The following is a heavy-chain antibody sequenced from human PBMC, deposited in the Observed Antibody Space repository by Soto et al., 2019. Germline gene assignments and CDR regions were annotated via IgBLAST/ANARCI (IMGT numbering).Heavy chain of an antibody. CDR3: ARGRDGAKNYFDY. J-gene: IGHJ4*02. CDR2: INHSGST. V-gene: IGHV4-34*01. Sequence: QVQLQQWGAGLLKPSETLSLTCAVYGGSFSGYYWSWIRQPPGKGLEWIGEINHSGSTNYNPSLKSRFTISVDTSKNQFSLKLSSVTAADTAVYYCARGRDGAKNYFDYWGQGTLVTVSS. D-gene: IGHD3-10*01. CDR1: GGSFSGYY.